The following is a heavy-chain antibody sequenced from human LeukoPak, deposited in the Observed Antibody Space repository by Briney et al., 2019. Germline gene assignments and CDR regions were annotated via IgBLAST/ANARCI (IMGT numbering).Heavy chain of an antibody. J-gene: IGHJ4*02. CDR3: ARVQKVPTSRAGRADY. Sequence: GGSLRLSCAASGFTFSSYSMNWVRQAPGKGLEWVSSISSSSSYIYYADSVKGRFTISRDNAKNSLYLQMNSLRAEDTAVYYCARVQKVPTSRAGRADYWGQGTLVTVSS. V-gene: IGHV3-21*01. CDR2: ISSSSSYI. D-gene: IGHD6-13*01. CDR1: GFTFSSYS.